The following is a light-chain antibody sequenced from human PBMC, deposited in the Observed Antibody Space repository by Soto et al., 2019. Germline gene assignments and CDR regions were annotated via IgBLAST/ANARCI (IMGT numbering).Light chain of an antibody. CDR1: QSIGDT. Sequence: TRSPRHLSLCPGGRAHVSCGASQSIGDTLAWYQQKPGQAPRLLIYGASSRVTGFPARFSGSGSGTDFTLTISSLQSDDFAVYYCQQYDNWPWTFGQRTKVDIK. CDR3: QQYDNWPWT. CDR2: GAS. J-gene: IGKJ1*01. V-gene: IGKV3-15*01.